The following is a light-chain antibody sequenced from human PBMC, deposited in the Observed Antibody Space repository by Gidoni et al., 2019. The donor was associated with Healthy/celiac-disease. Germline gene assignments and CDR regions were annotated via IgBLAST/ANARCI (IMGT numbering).Light chain of an antibody. CDR1: ALPKQY. J-gene: IGLJ2*01. Sequence: SYELTQPPSVSVSPGQTARITCSGDALPKQYAYWYQQKPGQAPVLVIYKASERPSVIPARFSGSSSGTTVTLPISGVQAEDEADYYCQSADSSGPVFGGGTKLTVL. CDR3: QSADSSGPV. V-gene: IGLV3-25*02. CDR2: KAS.